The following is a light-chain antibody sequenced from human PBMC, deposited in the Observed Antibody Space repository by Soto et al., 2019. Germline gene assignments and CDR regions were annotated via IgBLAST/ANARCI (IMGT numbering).Light chain of an antibody. V-gene: IGKV1-5*01. CDR1: QSISSW. CDR2: DGS. J-gene: IGKJ1*01. CDR3: QQYNSYSRT. Sequence: DVQMTQSPSTLSASVGDRVTITCRASQSISSWLAWYQQKPGKAPKLLIYDGSSFESGVPSRFSGSGSGTEFTLTISSLQPDDFATYYCQQYNSYSRTFGQGTKVDI.